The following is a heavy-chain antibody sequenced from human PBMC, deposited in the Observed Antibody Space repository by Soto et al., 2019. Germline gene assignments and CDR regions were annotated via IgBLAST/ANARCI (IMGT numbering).Heavy chain of an antibody. Sequence: PSETLSLTCTVSGGSISSYYWSWIRQPPGEGLEWIGYIYYSGSTNYNPSLKSRVTISVDTSKNQFSLKLSSVTAADTAVYYCARDTMVRGVIRNYYYYYGMDVWGQGTTVTVSS. V-gene: IGHV4-59*01. CDR2: IYYSGST. J-gene: IGHJ6*02. D-gene: IGHD3-10*01. CDR1: GGSISSYY. CDR3: ARDTMVRGVIRNYYYYYGMDV.